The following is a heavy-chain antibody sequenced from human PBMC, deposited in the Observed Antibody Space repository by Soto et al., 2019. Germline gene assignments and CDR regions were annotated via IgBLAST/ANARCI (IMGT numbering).Heavy chain of an antibody. Sequence: GGSLRLSCAASGFTFSSYAMHWVRQAPGKGLEWVSAISGSGGSTYYADSVKGRFTISRDNSKNTLYLQMNSLRAEDTAVYYCAKDRVPSYDSSGYRDYWGQGTLVTVSS. J-gene: IGHJ4*02. D-gene: IGHD3-22*01. CDR3: AKDRVPSYDSSGYRDY. CDR1: GFTFSSYA. CDR2: ISGSGGST. V-gene: IGHV3-23*01.